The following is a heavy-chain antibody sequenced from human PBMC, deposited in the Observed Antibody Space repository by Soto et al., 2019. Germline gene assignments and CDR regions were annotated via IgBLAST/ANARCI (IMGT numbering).Heavy chain of an antibody. V-gene: IGHV4-61*01. CDR3: AWAYNWNFGWFDP. D-gene: IGHD1-7*01. CDR2: IYYSGST. J-gene: IGHJ5*02. CDR1: GGSVSSGSYY. Sequence: PSETLSPTCTVSGGSVSSGSYYWSWIRQPPGKGLEWIGYIYYSGSTNYNPSLKSRVTISVDTSKNQFSLKLSSVTAADTAVYYCAWAYNWNFGWFDPWGQGTQVTVSS.